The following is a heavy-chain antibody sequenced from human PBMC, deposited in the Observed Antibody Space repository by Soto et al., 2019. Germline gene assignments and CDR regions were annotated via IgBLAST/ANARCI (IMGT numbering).Heavy chain of an antibody. V-gene: IGHV3-30*18. CDR2: ISYDGSNK. D-gene: IGHD6-6*01. Sequence: QVQLVESGGGVVQPGRSLRLSCAASGFTFSSYGMHWVRQAPGKGLEWVAVISYDGSNKYYADSVKGRFTISRDNSKNTLYVQMNSLRAEDTAVYYCAKGLEYSSSFDFDYWGQGTLVTVSS. CDR3: AKGLEYSSSFDFDY. CDR1: GFTFSSYG. J-gene: IGHJ4*02.